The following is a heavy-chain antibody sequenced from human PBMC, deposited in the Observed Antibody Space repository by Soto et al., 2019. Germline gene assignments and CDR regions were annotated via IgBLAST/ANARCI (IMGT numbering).Heavy chain of an antibody. J-gene: IGHJ5*02. CDR1: VYTFTSYG. CDR2: ISAYNGNT. V-gene: IGHV1-18*01. D-gene: IGHD3-3*02. CDR3: ARDRIFGVVQNWFDP. Sequence: GASVKVSCKASVYTFTSYGISWVRQAPGQGLEWMGWISAYNGNTNYAQKLQGRVTMTTDTSTSTAYMELRSLRSDDTAVYYCARDRIFGVVQNWFDPWGQGTLVTVSS.